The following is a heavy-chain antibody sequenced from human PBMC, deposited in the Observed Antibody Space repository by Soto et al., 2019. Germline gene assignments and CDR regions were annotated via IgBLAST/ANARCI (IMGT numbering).Heavy chain of an antibody. Sequence: EVPVVESGGGLVKPGGSLRLSCAASGFTFSSYSMNWVRQAPGKGLEWVSSISGSSNYIYYADSVKGRFTLSRDNAKNSLYLQMNSLRAEDTAVYYCAREDYDILAGRSYYYGMDVWGQGTTVTVSS. V-gene: IGHV3-21*01. D-gene: IGHD3-9*01. CDR2: ISGSSNYI. J-gene: IGHJ6*02. CDR1: GFTFSSYS. CDR3: AREDYDILAGRSYYYGMDV.